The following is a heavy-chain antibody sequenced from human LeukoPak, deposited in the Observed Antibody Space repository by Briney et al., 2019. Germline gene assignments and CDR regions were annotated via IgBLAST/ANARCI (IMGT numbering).Heavy chain of an antibody. J-gene: IGHJ6*03. Sequence: PSETLSLTCAVYGGSFSGYYWSWIRQPPGKGLEWIGEINHSGSTNYNPSLKSRVTISVDTSKNQFSLKLSSVTAADTAVYYCARGYSSSWYPRSYYYYYYMDVWGKGTTVTVSS. CDR2: INHSGST. CDR3: ARGYSSSWYPRSYYYYYYMDV. CDR1: GGSFSGYY. D-gene: IGHD6-13*01. V-gene: IGHV4-34*01.